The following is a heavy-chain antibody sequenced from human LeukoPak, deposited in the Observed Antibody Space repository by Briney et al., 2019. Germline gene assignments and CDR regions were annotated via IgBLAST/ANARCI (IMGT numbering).Heavy chain of an antibody. V-gene: IGHV4-4*02. CDR2: VNLQGST. CDR3: AREGGPYRPLDY. Sequence: PSGTLSLTCGVSGGSISNTNWWTWVHQPPGKGLEWIGKVNLQGSTNYNPSLKSRVAISVDKSENHISLKLTSVTAADTAVYYCAREGGPYRPLDYSGQGTLVTVAS. CDR1: GGSISNTNW. J-gene: IGHJ4*02.